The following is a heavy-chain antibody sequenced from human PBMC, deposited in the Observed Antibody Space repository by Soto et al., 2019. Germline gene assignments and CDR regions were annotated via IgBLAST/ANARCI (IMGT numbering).Heavy chain of an antibody. V-gene: IGHV3-21*01. J-gene: IGHJ2*01. CDR2: ISGSGDYM. CDR1: GFTFSSYG. Sequence: PGGSLRLSCAASGFTFSSYGMNWVRQAPGKGLEWVSSISGSGDYMYCTDSVKGRFTLSRDNAKNSLWLQMNSLRAEDTAVYYCARVLLSSSWSYWYFDLWGRGTLVTVS. D-gene: IGHD6-13*01. CDR3: ARVLLSSSWSYWYFDL.